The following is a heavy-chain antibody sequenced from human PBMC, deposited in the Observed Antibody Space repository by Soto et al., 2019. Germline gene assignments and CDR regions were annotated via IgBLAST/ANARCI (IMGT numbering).Heavy chain of an antibody. CDR2: MFPGGST. D-gene: IGHD1-26*01. V-gene: IGHV4-4*07. CDR3: AREAPWDTTVFDY. CDR1: GGSLSDSY. J-gene: IGHJ4*01. Sequence: KTSETLSLTCSVSGGSLSDSYWSWIRQTAGKGLEVIGRMFPGGSTDFNPSLKSRVTMSVDTSRNQFTLRLSSVTAADTAVYYCAREAPWDTTVFDYWGHGTLVTVSS.